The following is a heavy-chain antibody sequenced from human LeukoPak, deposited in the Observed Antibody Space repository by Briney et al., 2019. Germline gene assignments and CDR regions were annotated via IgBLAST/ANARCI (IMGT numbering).Heavy chain of an antibody. CDR1: GFTFSSYG. D-gene: IGHD3-3*01. CDR2: IRYDGSYK. V-gene: IGHV3-30*02. Sequence: GGSLRLSCAASGFTFSSYGIHWVRQAPGKGLEWVAFIRYDGSYKYYADSVKGRFTISRDNSKNTLYLQLNSLRAEDTAVYYCARGPWSGLFLRNYFDYWGQGTLVTVSS. J-gene: IGHJ4*02. CDR3: ARGPWSGLFLRNYFDY.